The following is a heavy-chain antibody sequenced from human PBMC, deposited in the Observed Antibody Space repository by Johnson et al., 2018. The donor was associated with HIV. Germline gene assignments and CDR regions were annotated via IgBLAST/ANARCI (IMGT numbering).Heavy chain of an antibody. CDR2: ISDNGGSA. CDR1: GFTFTNYA. V-gene: IGHV3-23*04. J-gene: IGHJ3*02. Sequence: VQLVESGGALVQPGGSLRLSCAVSGFTFTNYAMSWVRQAPGKGLEWVSTISDNGGSAYYADSVKGRFTISRDNSKNTLYLQMNSLRAEDTAVYYCAKATMSGNLHPAGAFDIWGQGTMVTVSS. CDR3: AKATMSGNLHPAGAFDI. D-gene: IGHD1-26*01.